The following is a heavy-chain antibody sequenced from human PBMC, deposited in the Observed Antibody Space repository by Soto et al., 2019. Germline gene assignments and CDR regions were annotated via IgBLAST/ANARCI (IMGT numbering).Heavy chain of an antibody. CDR1: GGSISSGGYY. V-gene: IGHV4-31*03. Sequence: QVQLQESGPGLVKPSQTLSLTCTVSGGSISSGGYYWSWIRQHPGKGLEWIGYIYYSGSTYYNPSLKSRGIFSVDTSKNQSSLKLSSVTAADTAVYYCARTYSSSWPDAFDLWGQGTMVTVSS. D-gene: IGHD6-13*01. CDR3: ARTYSSSWPDAFDL. J-gene: IGHJ3*01. CDR2: IYYSGST.